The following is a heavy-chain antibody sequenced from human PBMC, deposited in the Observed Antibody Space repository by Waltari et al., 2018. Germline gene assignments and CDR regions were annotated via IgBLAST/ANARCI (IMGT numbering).Heavy chain of an antibody. CDR2: IIPIFGTV. V-gene: IGHV1-69*12. D-gene: IGHD6-13*01. CDR3: ARGKQLGYYYYYDMDV. J-gene: IGHJ6*03. CDR1: GVPFSSYA. Sequence: QVQLVHSGAEVKKPGSSVKVSCKASGVPFSSYAISWVRQPPGQGLEWRGGIIPIFGTVNYAEKFQGRVTITADESTSTAYMEMSSLRSEETAVNYCARGKQLGYYYYYDMDVWGKGTTVTISS.